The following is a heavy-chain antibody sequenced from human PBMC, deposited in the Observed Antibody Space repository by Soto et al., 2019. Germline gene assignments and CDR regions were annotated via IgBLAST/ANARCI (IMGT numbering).Heavy chain of an antibody. J-gene: IGHJ4*02. CDR3: AKVYYYGSGSYYNGYFDY. V-gene: IGHV3-23*01. CDR1: GFTFSSYA. Sequence: GGSLRLSCAASGFTFSSYAMSWVRQAPGKGLEWVSAISGSGGSTYYADSVKGRFTISRDNSKNTLYLQMNSLRAEDTAVYYCAKVYYYGSGSYYNGYFDYWGQGTLVTVSS. CDR2: ISGSGGST. D-gene: IGHD3-10*01.